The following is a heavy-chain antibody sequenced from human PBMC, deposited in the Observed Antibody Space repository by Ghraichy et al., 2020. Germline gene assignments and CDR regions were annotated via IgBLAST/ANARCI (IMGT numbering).Heavy chain of an antibody. CDR2: IWYDGSNK. Sequence: RGSLRLSCAASGFTFSGHGMHWVRQAPGKGLEWVAVIWYDGSNKYYTDSVKGRFTISRDNSKNTLYLEMNSLRVEDTAVYYCARWGDDKKCDYWGQGTLVTVSS. J-gene: IGHJ4*02. CDR1: GFTFSGHG. D-gene: IGHD3-22*01. CDR3: ARWGDDKKCDY. V-gene: IGHV3-33*01.